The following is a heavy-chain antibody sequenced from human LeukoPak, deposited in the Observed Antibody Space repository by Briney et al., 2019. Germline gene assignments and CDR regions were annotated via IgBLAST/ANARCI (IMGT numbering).Heavy chain of an antibody. D-gene: IGHD3-10*01. CDR1: GGSISSGGYY. CDR3: ARGMFGSASYYDY. J-gene: IGHJ4*02. Sequence: SETLSLTCTVSGGSISSGGYYWTWIRQHPGRGLEWLGYIYYSGSTYYNPSLKSRVTISVDTSENQFSLKLSSVTAADTAVYYSARGMFGSASYYDYWGQGTLVTVSS. CDR2: IYYSGST. V-gene: IGHV4-31*03.